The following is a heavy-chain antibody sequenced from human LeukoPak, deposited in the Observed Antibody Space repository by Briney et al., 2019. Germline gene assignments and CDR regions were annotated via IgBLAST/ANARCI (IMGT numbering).Heavy chain of an antibody. CDR3: ARGLGADNFDYYYGMDV. Sequence: GASVKVSCKASGGTFSSYAISWVRQAPGQGLEWMGGIIPIFGTANYAQKFQGRVTITADESTSTAYMELSSLRSEDTAVYYCARGLGADNFDYYYGMDVWGQGTTVTVPS. CDR2: IIPIFGTA. J-gene: IGHJ6*02. V-gene: IGHV1-69*13. D-gene: IGHD1-26*01. CDR1: GGTFSSYA.